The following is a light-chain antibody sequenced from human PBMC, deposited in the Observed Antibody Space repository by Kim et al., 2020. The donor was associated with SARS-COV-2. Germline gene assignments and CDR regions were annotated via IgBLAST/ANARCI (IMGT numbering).Light chain of an antibody. Sequence: VTISCNGSSSTTGAGYDVHWYQQLPGTAPKLLIYGNSNRPSGVPDRFSGSKSGTSASLAITGLQAEDEADYYCQSYDSSLSGSRVFGGGTQLTVL. J-gene: IGLJ2*01. CDR2: GNS. CDR3: QSYDSSLSGSRV. V-gene: IGLV1-40*01. CDR1: SSTTGAGYD.